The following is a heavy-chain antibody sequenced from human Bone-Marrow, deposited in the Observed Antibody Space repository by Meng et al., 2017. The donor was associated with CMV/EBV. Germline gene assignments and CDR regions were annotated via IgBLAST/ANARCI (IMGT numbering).Heavy chain of an antibody. V-gene: IGHV3-21*06. CDR2: ISTSSHT. J-gene: IGHJ4*02. CDR3: AREGVLG. D-gene: IGHD3-10*01. CDR1: GFTFSTYN. Sequence: GGSLKISCAASGFTFSTYNMNWVRQAPGKGLEWVSSISTSSHTYYADSVKGRFTISRDNAKNSLYLQMNSLRAEDTAVYYCAREGVLGWGQGTLVTVSS.